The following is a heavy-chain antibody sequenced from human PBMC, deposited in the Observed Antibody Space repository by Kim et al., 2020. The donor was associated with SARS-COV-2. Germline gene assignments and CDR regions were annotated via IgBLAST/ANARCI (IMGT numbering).Heavy chain of an antibody. Sequence: GGSLRLSCAASGFTFSDDYMSWIRQAPGKGLERVSYISISCSSIYYADSVKGRFTTSRDNTKNSLYLQMNSLRAEEKPVEYYASGRTTVSWG. J-gene: IGHJ6*01. CDR1: GFTFSDDY. CDR2: ISISCSSI. CDR3: ASGRTTVS. V-gene: IGHV3-11*01. D-gene: IGHD4-17*01.